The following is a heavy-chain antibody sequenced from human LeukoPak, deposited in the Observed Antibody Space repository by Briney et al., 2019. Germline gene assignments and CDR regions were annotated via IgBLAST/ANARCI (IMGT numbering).Heavy chain of an antibody. D-gene: IGHD4-23*01. CDR2: INHSGST. CDR3: ARGVDYGGNSGEDAFDI. Sequence: SETLSLTCAVYGGSFSGYYWSWIRQPPGKGLEWIGEINHSGSTYYNPSLKSRVTISVDTSKNQFSLKLSSVTAADTAVYYCARGVDYGGNSGEDAFDIWGQGTMVTVSS. V-gene: IGHV4-34*09. J-gene: IGHJ3*02. CDR1: GGSFSGYY.